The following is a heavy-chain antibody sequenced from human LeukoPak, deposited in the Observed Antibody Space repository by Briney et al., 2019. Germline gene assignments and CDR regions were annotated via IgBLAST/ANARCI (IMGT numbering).Heavy chain of an antibody. CDR1: GDSVSNNIAT. CDR2: TYYRSRWGN. Sequence: SQTLSLTCAISGDSVSNNIATWNWVRQSPSRGLEWLGRTYYRSRWGNDYAISVKGRITINPDTSRNQFSLQLNSVTPEDTAVYYCARHYGPWGQGTLVTVSS. D-gene: IGHD3-16*01. J-gene: IGHJ5*02. V-gene: IGHV6-1*01. CDR3: ARHYGP.